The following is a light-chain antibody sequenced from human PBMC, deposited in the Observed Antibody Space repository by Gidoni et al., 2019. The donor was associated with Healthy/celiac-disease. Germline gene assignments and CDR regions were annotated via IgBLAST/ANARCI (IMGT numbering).Light chain of an antibody. J-gene: IGKJ5*01. CDR1: QSISSY. CDR2: AAS. V-gene: IGKV1-39*01. CDR3: QLSYSTLPIT. Sequence: DIQMTQSPSSLSASVGDRVTITCRASQSISSYLTWYQQKPGKAPKLLIYAASSLQSGIPSRFSGSGSGTDFTLTIISLQPEELATYYCQLSYSTLPITFGQETRLEIK.